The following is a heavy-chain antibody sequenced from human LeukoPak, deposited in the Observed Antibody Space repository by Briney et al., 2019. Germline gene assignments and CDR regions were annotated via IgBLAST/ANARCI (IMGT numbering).Heavy chain of an antibody. CDR1: GFTFSSYG. V-gene: IGHV3-23*01. J-gene: IGHJ4*02. CDR3: AKMDTVMVTASDY. D-gene: IGHD5-18*01. Sequence: GGSLRLSCAASGFTFSSYGMSWVRQAPGRGLEWVSGISGSGASTYYADSVKGRFTISRDNSKNTLYLQMNSLRAEDTAVYYCAKMDTVMVTASDYWGQGTLVTVSS. CDR2: ISGSGAST.